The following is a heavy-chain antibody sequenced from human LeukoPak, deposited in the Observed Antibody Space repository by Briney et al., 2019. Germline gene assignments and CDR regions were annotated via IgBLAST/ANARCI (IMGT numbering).Heavy chain of an antibody. Sequence: SETLSLTCTVSGGSISSSYWSWIRQPPGKGLEWIAYIHTSGSTNYNPSLQSRVTISVDTAKNQLSLKLNSVTAADTAVYYCARGSTGQFDPWGQGTLVTVSS. CDR3: ARGSTGQFDP. D-gene: IGHD2-2*01. V-gene: IGHV4-4*09. CDR2: IHTSGST. J-gene: IGHJ5*02. CDR1: GGSISSSY.